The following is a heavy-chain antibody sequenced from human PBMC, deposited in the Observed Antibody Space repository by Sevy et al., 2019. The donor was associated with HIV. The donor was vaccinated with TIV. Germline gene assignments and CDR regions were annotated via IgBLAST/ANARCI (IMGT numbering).Heavy chain of an antibody. J-gene: IGHJ6*03. V-gene: IGHV3-20*04. CDR2: INWNSGSI. D-gene: IGHD2-8*01. Sequence: GGSLRLSCAASGFTLDDYGMSWVRQAPGKGLEWVSGINWNSGSIGYADSVKGRFTISRDNAKNSLYLQMKNLRAEDTALYYCASVGCPNGVCYNYYYSFMDVWGTGTTVTVSS. CDR3: ASVGCPNGVCYNYYYSFMDV. CDR1: GFTLDDYG.